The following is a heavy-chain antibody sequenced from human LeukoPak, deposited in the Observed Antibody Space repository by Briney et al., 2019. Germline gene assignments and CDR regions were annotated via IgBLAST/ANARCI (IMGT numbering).Heavy chain of an antibody. V-gene: IGHV3-30*02. J-gene: IGHJ3*02. CDR2: IRYDGSNK. Sequence: GGSLRLSCAASGFTFSSYGMHWVRQAPGKGLEWVAFIRYDGSNKYYADSVKGRFTISRDNSKNTLYLQVNSLRAEDTAVYYCANPDRAAARGLDAFDIWGQGTMVTVSS. CDR1: GFTFSSYG. D-gene: IGHD2-2*01. CDR3: ANPDRAAARGLDAFDI.